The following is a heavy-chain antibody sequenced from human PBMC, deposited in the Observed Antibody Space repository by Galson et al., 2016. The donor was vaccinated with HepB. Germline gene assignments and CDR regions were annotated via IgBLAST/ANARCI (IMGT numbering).Heavy chain of an antibody. D-gene: IGHD3-22*01. CDR1: GFTFSSYD. J-gene: IGHJ4*02. V-gene: IGHV3-30*18. Sequence: SLRLSCAASGFTFSSYDMHWVRQAPGKGLEWVALISYDGSNKYYPDSVRGRFTISRDNSKNTLYLQMNSLRNEDTAIYYCAKNLDSSAYSYSFDYWGQGTLVTVSS. CDR2: ISYDGSNK. CDR3: AKNLDSSAYSYSFDY.